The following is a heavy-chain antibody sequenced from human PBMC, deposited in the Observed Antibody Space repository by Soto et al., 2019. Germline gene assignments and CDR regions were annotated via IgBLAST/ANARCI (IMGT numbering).Heavy chain of an antibody. V-gene: IGHV3-23*01. CDR2: ISGSGGST. D-gene: IGHD6-6*01. CDR1: GFTFSSYA. Sequence: GGSLRLSCAASGFTFSSYAMSWVRQAPGKGLEWVSAISGSGGSTYYADSVKGRCTISRDNSKNTLYLQMNSLRAEDTAVYYCAKDALRYKGSSSVLFPAQQTAGFDYWGQGTLVTVSS. CDR3: AKDALRYKGSSSVLFPAQQTAGFDY. J-gene: IGHJ4*02.